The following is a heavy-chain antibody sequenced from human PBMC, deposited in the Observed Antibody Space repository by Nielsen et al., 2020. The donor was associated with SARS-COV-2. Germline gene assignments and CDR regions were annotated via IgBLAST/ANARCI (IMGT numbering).Heavy chain of an antibody. D-gene: IGHD4-23*01. Sequence: WIRQPPGKGLEWVSSAESSSRFIYYADSVRGRFTISRDNAKDSLYLQMNSLRVEDTAVYYCARAPGMVTRVFDYWGQGTLVTVSS. V-gene: IGHV3-21*01. CDR3: ARAPGMVTRVFDY. J-gene: IGHJ4*02. CDR2: AESSSRFI.